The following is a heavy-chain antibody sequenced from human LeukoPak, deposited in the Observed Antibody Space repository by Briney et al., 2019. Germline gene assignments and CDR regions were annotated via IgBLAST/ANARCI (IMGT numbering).Heavy chain of an antibody. Sequence: GGSLRLACAASGFTFSSYWMSWVRQAPGKGLEWVANIKQDGSEKYYVDSVKGRFTISRDNAKNSLYLQMNSLRAEDTAVYYCASTPAAMRGWYYYYYMDVWGKGTTVTVSS. CDR1: GFTFSSYW. CDR2: IKQDGSEK. D-gene: IGHD2-2*01. V-gene: IGHV3-7*01. CDR3: ASTPAAMRGWYYYYYMDV. J-gene: IGHJ6*03.